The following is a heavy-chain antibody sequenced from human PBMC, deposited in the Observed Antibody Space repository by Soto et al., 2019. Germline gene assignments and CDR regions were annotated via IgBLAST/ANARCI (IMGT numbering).Heavy chain of an antibody. D-gene: IGHD6-19*01. CDR2: INPSGGST. CDR3: ARSYSSGFPYYYYGMDV. Sequence: QVQLVQSGAEVKKPGASVKVSCKASGYTFTSYYMHWVRQAPGQGLEWMGIINPSGGSTSYAQKCQGRVTMTRDTSTSTVYMELSSLRSEDTAVYYCARSYSSGFPYYYYGMDVWGQGTTVTVSS. J-gene: IGHJ6*02. CDR1: GYTFTSYY. V-gene: IGHV1-46*01.